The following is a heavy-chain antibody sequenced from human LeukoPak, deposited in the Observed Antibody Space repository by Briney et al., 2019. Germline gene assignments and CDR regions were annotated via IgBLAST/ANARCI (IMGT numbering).Heavy chain of an antibody. CDR1: GYTFTGYY. J-gene: IGHJ4*02. CDR2: INPNSGGT. CDR3: ARVRWATVTPDY. Sequence: EASVKVSCKASGYTFTGYYMHWVRQAPGQGLEWMGWINPNSGGTNYAQKFQGRVTMTRDTSISTAYMELSRLRSDDTAVYYCARVRWATVTPDYWGQGTLVTVSS. D-gene: IGHD4-11*01. V-gene: IGHV1-2*02.